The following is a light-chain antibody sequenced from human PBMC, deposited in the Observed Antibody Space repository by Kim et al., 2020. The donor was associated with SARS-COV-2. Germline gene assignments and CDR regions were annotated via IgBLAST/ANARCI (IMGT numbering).Light chain of an antibody. J-gene: IGKJ4*01. CDR1: QSVTYN. CDR2: GAS. Sequence: EIVMTQSPATLSVSPGESVTLSCRASQSVTYNLAWYQHKPGQAPRVLIYGASTRDTGVPARFSGSGSGTEFTLTITSLQSEDSGIYYCQQYSDWPPLTFGGGTKVDIK. V-gene: IGKV3-15*01. CDR3: QQYSDWPPLT.